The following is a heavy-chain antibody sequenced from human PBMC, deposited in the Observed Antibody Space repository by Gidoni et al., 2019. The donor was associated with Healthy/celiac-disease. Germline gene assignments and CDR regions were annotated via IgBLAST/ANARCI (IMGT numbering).Heavy chain of an antibody. CDR2: ISGSGGST. Sequence: EVQLLESGGGLVQPGGSLRLACAAYGFSFRSYAMSWVRQAPGKGLEWVSAISGSGGSTYYADSVKGRFTISRDNSKNTLYLQMNSLRAEDTAVYYCAKGGYSSGWYYLDYWGQGTLVTVSS. D-gene: IGHD6-19*01. V-gene: IGHV3-23*01. J-gene: IGHJ4*02. CDR3: AKGGYSSGWYYLDY. CDR1: GFSFRSYA.